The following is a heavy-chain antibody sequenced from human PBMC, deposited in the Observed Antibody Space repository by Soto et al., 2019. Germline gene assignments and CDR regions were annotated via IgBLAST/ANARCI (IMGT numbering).Heavy chain of an antibody. V-gene: IGHV3-33*08. J-gene: IGHJ4*02. CDR2: IWSDGTTK. CDR1: GFTFSSYA. CDR3: AASIAVAGFIDY. D-gene: IGHD6-19*01. Sequence: VQLLESGGGLVQPGGSLRLSCAASGFTFSSYAMSWVRQAPGKGLEWVAVIWSDGTTKYYVDSVQGRFTISRDNSGNTLYLQMKSLRAEDTAMYYCAASIAVAGFIDYWGQGTLVTVSS.